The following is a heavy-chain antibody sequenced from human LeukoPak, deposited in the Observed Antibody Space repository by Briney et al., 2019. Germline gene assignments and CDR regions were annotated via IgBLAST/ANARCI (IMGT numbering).Heavy chain of an antibody. V-gene: IGHV1-46*01. CDR1: GYTFTSYH. CDR3: ARDSATNGGYFDY. D-gene: IGHD4-23*01. CDR2: INPSGGST. Sequence: LGPTLNVSCTASGYTFTSYHIHSVRQAPGQGLEWIGIINPSGGSTSYAQKFQGRVTMTRDTSTSTVYMELSSLRSEDTAVYYCARDSATNGGYFDYWGQGTLVTVSS. J-gene: IGHJ4*02.